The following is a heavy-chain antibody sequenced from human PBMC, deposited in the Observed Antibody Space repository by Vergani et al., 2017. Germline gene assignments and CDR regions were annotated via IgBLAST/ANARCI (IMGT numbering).Heavy chain of an antibody. J-gene: IGHJ4*03. CDR3: ASCLTRTKWACSFDS. CDR2: IFYSDKT. V-gene: IGHV4-30-4*08. Sequence: QMHLQESGPRLEKSSQTLSLTCSLSGGSIAHPDYYWSWIRQCPGKGHEWIGHIFYSDKTYYNPSFRGRVTLSIDTSLNQFSLRLKSLTAADTATYFSASCLTRTKWACSFDSWGHGALVTVSS. D-gene: IGHD1-7*01. CDR1: GGSIAHPDYY.